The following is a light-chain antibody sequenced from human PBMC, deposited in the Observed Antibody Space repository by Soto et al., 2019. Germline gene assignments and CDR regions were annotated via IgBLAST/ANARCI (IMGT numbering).Light chain of an antibody. V-gene: IGKV3-15*01. CDR1: QSVSSSY. CDR3: QQYNNWLIT. Sequence: ETLMTQSPATLSVSPGERATLSCRASQSVSSSYLAWYQQKPGQAPRLLIYGASTRATGIPARFSGSGSGTEFTLTISSLQSEDFAVYYCQQYNNWLITFGQGTRLEIK. J-gene: IGKJ5*01. CDR2: GAS.